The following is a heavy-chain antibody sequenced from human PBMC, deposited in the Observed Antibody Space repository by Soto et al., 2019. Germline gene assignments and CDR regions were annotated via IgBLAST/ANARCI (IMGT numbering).Heavy chain of an antibody. CDR3: ATAAAGTSEFVYYYYVMDV. CDR2: IYHSGST. V-gene: IGHV4-30-2*01. CDR1: GGSISSGGYF. J-gene: IGHJ6*02. D-gene: IGHD6-13*01. Sequence: PSETLSLTCAVSGGSISSGGYFWSWIRQPPGKGLEWIGYIYHSGSTYYNPSLKSRVSISVDRSKNQFSLKLSSVTAADTAVYYCATAAAGTSEFVYYYYVMDVWGQGTSVTVSS.